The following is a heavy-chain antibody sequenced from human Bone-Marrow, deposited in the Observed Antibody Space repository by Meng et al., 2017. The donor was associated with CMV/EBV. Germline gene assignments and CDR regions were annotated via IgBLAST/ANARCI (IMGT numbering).Heavy chain of an antibody. CDR1: GCSISSSSYH. CDR3: ARQAPSYGSGSCLHDWFDP. Sequence: GSLRLSCTVSGCSISSSSYHWVWIRQPPGKGLEWIGSIYYSLSTYYNPSLKRRVTITVNTSKNQFSMELSSVTAADTAVYSCARQAPSYGSGSCLHDWFDPWGQGTLVTVSS. V-gene: IGHV4-39*01. J-gene: IGHJ5*02. CDR2: IYYSLST. D-gene: IGHD3-10*01.